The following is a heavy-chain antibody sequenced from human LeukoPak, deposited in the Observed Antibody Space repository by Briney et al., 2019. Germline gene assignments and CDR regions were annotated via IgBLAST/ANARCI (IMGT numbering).Heavy chain of an antibody. CDR1: GYTLTEIS. D-gene: IGHD4-17*01. Sequence: EASVKVSCKVSGYTLTEISMHWVRQAPGQGLEWMGGFNPEDAKTIYARSFQGRLTVTEDTSTDTAYMELSSLRSEDTAMYYCATEIVGYGDVHYFDSWGQGTLVTVSS. V-gene: IGHV1-24*01. CDR3: ATEIVGYGDVHYFDS. J-gene: IGHJ4*02. CDR2: FNPEDAKT.